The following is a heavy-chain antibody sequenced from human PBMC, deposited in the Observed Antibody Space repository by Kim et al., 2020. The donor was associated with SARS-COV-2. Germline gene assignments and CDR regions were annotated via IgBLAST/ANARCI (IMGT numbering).Heavy chain of an antibody. Sequence: YGDSAQGRFTISRDKVKNTLDLQMTSLRGEDTALYYCAKDHGSSGWPTFDSWGQGTQVTVSS. V-gene: IGHV3-23*01. J-gene: IGHJ4*02. D-gene: IGHD6-25*01. CDR3: AKDHGSSGWPTFDS.